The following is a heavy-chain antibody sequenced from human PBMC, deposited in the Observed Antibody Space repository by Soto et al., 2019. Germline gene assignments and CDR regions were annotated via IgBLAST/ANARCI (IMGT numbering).Heavy chain of an antibody. CDR3: ARDQSGYRSSWYYYYGMDV. Sequence: SETLSLTCTVSVGSISSRSYYGGWLRKPPGQELEWIGYIYYSGSTNYNPSLKSRVTISVDTSKNQFSLRLSSVTAADTAVYYCARDQSGYRSSWYYYYGMDVWGQGTTVTVSS. D-gene: IGHD6-13*01. J-gene: IGHJ6*02. CDR2: IYYSGST. CDR1: VGSISSRSYY. V-gene: IGHV4-61*01.